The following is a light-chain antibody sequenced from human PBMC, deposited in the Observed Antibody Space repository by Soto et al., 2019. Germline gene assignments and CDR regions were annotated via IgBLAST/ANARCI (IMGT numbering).Light chain of an antibody. Sequence: QSVLTQPPSASRTPGQRVTISCSGSSSNIGSDSVNWYQQLPGTAPKLLIYRNNQRPSGVPDRLSGSKSGTSASLAISGLQSEDEADYYCSSYTTSVTRVVFGGGTKVTVL. CDR1: SSNIGSDS. V-gene: IGLV1-44*01. J-gene: IGLJ2*01. CDR3: SSYTTSVTRVV. CDR2: RNN.